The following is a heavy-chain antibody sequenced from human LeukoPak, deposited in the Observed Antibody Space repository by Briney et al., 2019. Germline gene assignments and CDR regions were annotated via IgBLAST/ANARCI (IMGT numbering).Heavy chain of an antibody. CDR2: VYDSGIT. V-gene: IGHV4-59*08. J-gene: IGHJ4*02. D-gene: IGHD1-1*01. Sequence: SETLSLTCTVSGGSMSRYYWSWIRQPPGKGLEWIGYVYDSGITSYNPSLKSRVTISADTSKNQFSLNLISVTAADTAVYYCARHPGIQLRIDNGARGPLVTVPS. CDR3: ARHPGIQLRIDN. CDR1: GGSMSRYY.